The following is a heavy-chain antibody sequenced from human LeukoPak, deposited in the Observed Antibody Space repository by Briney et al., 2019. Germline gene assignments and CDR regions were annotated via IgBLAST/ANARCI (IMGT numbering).Heavy chain of an antibody. CDR2: IIPIFGTA. CDR1: GGTFSSYA. Sequence: SVKVSCKASGGTFSSYAISWVRQAPGQGLEWMGGIIPIFGTANYAQKFQGRVTITADEPTSTAYMKLSSLRSEDTAVYYCAREGDKKYQLLQFDYWGQGTLVTVSS. D-gene: IGHD2-2*01. V-gene: IGHV1-69*01. CDR3: AREGDKKYQLLQFDY. J-gene: IGHJ4*02.